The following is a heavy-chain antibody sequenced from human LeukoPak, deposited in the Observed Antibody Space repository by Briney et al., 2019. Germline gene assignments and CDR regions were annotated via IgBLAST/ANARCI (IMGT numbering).Heavy chain of an antibody. Sequence: ASVKVSCKASGGTFSSYAISWVRQAPGQGLEWMGGIIPIFGTANYAQKFQGRVTITADESTSTAYMELSSLRSEDTAVYYCARDLGYSSGWYQEYYWGQGTLVTVSP. CDR2: IIPIFGTA. J-gene: IGHJ4*02. CDR3: ARDLGYSSGWYQEYY. D-gene: IGHD6-19*01. CDR1: GGTFSSYA. V-gene: IGHV1-69*13.